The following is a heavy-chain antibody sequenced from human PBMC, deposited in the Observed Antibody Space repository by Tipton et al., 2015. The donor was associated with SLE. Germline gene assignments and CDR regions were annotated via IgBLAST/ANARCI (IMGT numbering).Heavy chain of an antibody. CDR3: AREYSGYDYRTFDH. J-gene: IGHJ4*02. Sequence: TLSLTCTVSGDSISSGGYYWTWIRQRPGEGLEWIGYIQHSGITYYNPSLKSRVTISVDTSKNQFSLKLRSVTAADTAVYYCAREYSGYDYRTFDHWGQGTLVTVSS. CDR1: GDSISSGGYY. CDR2: IQHSGIT. V-gene: IGHV4-31*03. D-gene: IGHD5-12*01.